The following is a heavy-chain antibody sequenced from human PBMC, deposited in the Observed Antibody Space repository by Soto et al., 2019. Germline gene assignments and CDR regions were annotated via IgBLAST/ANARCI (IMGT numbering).Heavy chain of an antibody. CDR3: ARGATGDLYYYYGMDV. CDR2: INHSGST. Sequence: SETLSLTCAVYGGSFSGYYWSWIRQPPGKGLEWIGEINHSGSTNYNPSLKSRVTISVDTSKNQFSLKLSSVTAADTAVYYCARGATGDLYYYYGMDVWGQGTTVTSP. J-gene: IGHJ6*02. D-gene: IGHD4-4*01. CDR1: GGSFSGYY. V-gene: IGHV4-34*01.